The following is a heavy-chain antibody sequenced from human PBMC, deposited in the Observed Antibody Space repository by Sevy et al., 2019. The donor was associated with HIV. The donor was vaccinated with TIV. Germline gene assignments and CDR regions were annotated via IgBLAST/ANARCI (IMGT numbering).Heavy chain of an antibody. V-gene: IGHV4-39*01. D-gene: IGHD2-2*01. CDR2: VYYSGST. Sequence: SETLSLTCTVSGDSISNSRYYWGWIRQPPGKGLEWIGSVYYSGSTYYNPSLKSRVTLSIDTSKNQFLLKVNSVTAPDTAVYYCANQPLTLISPPDSWGQGTLVTVSS. CDR1: GDSISNSRYY. CDR3: ANQPLTLISPPDS. J-gene: IGHJ4*02.